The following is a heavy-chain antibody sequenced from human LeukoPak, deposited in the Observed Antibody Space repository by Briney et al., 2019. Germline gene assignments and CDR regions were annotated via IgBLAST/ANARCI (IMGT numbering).Heavy chain of an antibody. CDR2: ISSTSTYI. Sequence: GGSLRLSCAASGCTLTSYSMYWVRQAPGKGLEWVSSISSTSTYIYYADSVKGRFTISRDNAKNSLYLQRNSLRAEDTAVYYCACLVGATQDVWGKGTTVIVSS. V-gene: IGHV3-21*01. D-gene: IGHD1-26*01. CDR1: GCTLTSYS. J-gene: IGHJ6*04. CDR3: ACLVGATQDV.